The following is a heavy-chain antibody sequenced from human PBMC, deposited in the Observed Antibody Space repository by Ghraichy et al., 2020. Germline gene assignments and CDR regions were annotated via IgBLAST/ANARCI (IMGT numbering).Heavy chain of an antibody. V-gene: IGHV4-4*07. CDR1: GGSISSYY. Sequence: ESLNISCTVSGGSISSYYWSWIRQPAGKGLEWIGRIYTSGSTNYNPSLKSRVTMSVDTSKNQFSLKLSSVTTADTAVYYCARLAYYYYMDVWGKGTTVTVSS. CDR2: IYTSGST. J-gene: IGHJ6*03. CDR3: ARLAYYYYMDV.